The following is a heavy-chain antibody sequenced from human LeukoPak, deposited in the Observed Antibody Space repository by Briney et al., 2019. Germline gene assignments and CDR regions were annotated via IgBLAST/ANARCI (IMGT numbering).Heavy chain of an antibody. D-gene: IGHD2-15*01. CDR2: IYYSGST. J-gene: IGHJ4*02. CDR3: ARASGHPPGTFDY. V-gene: IGHV4-31*03. CDR1: GGSISSGGYY. Sequence: PSETLSLTCTVSGGSISSGGYYWSWIRQHPGKGLEWIGYIYYSGSTYYNPSLKSRVTISVDTSKDQFSLKLSSVTAADTAVYYCARASGHPPGTFDYWGQGTLVTVSS.